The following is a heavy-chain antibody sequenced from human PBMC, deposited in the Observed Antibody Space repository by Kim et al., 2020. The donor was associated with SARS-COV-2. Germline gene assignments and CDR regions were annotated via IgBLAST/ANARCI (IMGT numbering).Heavy chain of an antibody. D-gene: IGHD3-3*01. J-gene: IGHJ4*02. Sequence: VKGRLAICRDNTKNSLYLQMNSLRAEGTAVYYCARAGHYDCWSLLAGFDYWGQGTLVTVSS. CDR3: ARAGHYDCWSLLAGFDY. V-gene: IGHV3-11*05.